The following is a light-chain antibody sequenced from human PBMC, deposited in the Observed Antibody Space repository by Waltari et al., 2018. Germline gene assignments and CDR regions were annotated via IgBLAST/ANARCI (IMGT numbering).Light chain of an antibody. Sequence: DIVMTQSPDSLAVSLGERATINCKSSQSVLYSSNNKNYLAWYQQKPGQPPKLLIYWASTRESGVPDRFSGSGSGTDFTLTICSLQAEDVAVYYCQQYYSTPVTFGPGTKVDIK. J-gene: IGKJ3*01. V-gene: IGKV4-1*01. CDR2: WAS. CDR1: QSVLYSSNNKNY. CDR3: QQYYSTPVT.